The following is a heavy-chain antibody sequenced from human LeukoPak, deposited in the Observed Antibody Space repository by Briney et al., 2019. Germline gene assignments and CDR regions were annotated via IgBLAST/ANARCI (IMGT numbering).Heavy chain of an antibody. CDR1: GFTFPSYT. CDR2: ISGSGSST. J-gene: IGHJ4*02. Sequence: GGSLRLSCAASGFTFPSYTMAWVRQAPGKGLEWVSAISGSGSSTYSADSVKGRFTISRDNSKNTLYLQMNSLRAEDTAVYYCARTRRTTTIRNYFDYWGQGTLVTVSS. V-gene: IGHV3-23*01. D-gene: IGHD1-26*01. CDR3: ARTRRTTTIRNYFDY.